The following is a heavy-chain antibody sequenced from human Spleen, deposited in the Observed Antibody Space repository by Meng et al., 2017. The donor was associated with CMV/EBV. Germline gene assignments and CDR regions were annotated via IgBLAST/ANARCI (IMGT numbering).Heavy chain of an antibody. Sequence: SLKISCAASGFTFSSYWMSWVRQAPGKGLEWVSGISWNSGSIGYADSVKGRFTISRDNAKNSLYLQMNSLRAEDMALYYCAKATRAYYYYYGMDVWGQGTTVTVSS. J-gene: IGHJ6*02. CDR3: AKATRAYYYYYGMDV. CDR2: ISWNSGSI. D-gene: IGHD5-24*01. CDR1: GFTFSSYW. V-gene: IGHV3-9*03.